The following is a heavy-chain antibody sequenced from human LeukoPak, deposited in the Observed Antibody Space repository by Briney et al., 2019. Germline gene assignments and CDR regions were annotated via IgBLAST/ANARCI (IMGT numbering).Heavy chain of an antibody. CDR2: ISYDGSNK. CDR1: GFTFSSYA. Sequence: GGSLRLSCAASGFTFSSYAMHWVRQAPGKGLEWVAVISYDGSNKYYADSVKGRFTISRDNSKNTLYLQMNSLRAEDTAVYYCARVGRITMVRGVHYFDYWGQGTLVTVSS. CDR3: ARVGRITMVRGVHYFDY. V-gene: IGHV3-30-3*01. D-gene: IGHD3-10*01. J-gene: IGHJ4*02.